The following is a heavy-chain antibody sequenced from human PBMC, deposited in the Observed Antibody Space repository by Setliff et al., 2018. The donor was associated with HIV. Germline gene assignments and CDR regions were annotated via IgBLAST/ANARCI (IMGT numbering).Heavy chain of an antibody. D-gene: IGHD5-12*01. V-gene: IGHV4-34*01. Sequence: SETLSLTCAVYGGSLSGYYWSWIRQPPGKGLEWIGEIDHSGSTNYNPPLRSRVTISVDTSKNQFSLKLRSVTAVDTAVYYCASEKATIPSWFDPWGQGTLVTVS. CDR1: GGSLSGYY. CDR2: IDHSGST. J-gene: IGHJ5*02. CDR3: ASEKATIPSWFDP.